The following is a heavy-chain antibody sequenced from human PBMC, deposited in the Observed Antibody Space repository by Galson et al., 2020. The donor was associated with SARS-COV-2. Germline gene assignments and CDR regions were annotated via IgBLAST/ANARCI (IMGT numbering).Heavy chain of an antibody. D-gene: IGHD2-15*01. CDR1: GFTFSSYS. CDR3: AREVVAAHNWFDP. V-gene: IGHV3-21*01. J-gene: IGHJ5*02. CDR2: ISSSSSYI. Sequence: GEFLKISCAASGFTFSSYSMNWVRQAPGKGLEWVSSISSSSSYIYYADSVKGRFTISRDNAKNSLYLQMNSLRAEDTAVYYCAREVVAAHNWFDPWGQGTLVTVSS.